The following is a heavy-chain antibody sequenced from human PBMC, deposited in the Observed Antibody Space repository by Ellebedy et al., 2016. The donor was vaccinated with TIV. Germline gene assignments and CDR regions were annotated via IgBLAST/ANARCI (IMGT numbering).Heavy chain of an antibody. D-gene: IGHD6-19*01. Sequence: SLKISCAASGFTFDDFGMHWVRQAPGKGLEWVSHITWNGASRGYADSVKGRFTISRDNAKNSLYLQMGSLRAEDTALYYCVKDRWAGDWYFDLWGRGTLVTVSS. CDR2: ITWNGASR. CDR1: GFTFDDFG. J-gene: IGHJ2*01. V-gene: IGHV3-9*01. CDR3: VKDRWAGDWYFDL.